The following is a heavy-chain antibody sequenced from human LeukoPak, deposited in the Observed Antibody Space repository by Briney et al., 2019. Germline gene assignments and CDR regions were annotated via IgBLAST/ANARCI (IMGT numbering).Heavy chain of an antibody. D-gene: IGHD2-21*01. V-gene: IGHV3-30*02. CDR1: GFTFSSYG. Sequence: PGGSLRLSCAASGFTFSSYGMHWVRQAPGKGLEWVAFIRYDGSYKYYADSVKGRFTISRDNSKNTLYLQMNSLRAEDTAVYYCAKDLFYYWGQGTLVTVSS. J-gene: IGHJ4*02. CDR2: IRYDGSYK. CDR3: AKDLFYY.